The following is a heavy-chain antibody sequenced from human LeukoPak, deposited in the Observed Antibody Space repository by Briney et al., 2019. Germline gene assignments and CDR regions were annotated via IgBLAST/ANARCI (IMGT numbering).Heavy chain of an antibody. CDR3: ARDLGTMVRGVIMPYYYYGMDV. CDR1: GYTFTSYD. D-gene: IGHD3-10*01. V-gene: IGHV1-8*01. J-gene: IGHJ6*02. CDR2: MNPNSGNT. Sequence: ASVKVSCKASGYTFTSYDINWVRQATGQGLEWMGWMNPNSGNTGYAQKFQGRVTMTRNTSISTAYMELSSLRSEDTAVYYCARDLGTMVRGVIMPYYYYGMDVWGQGTTVTVSS.